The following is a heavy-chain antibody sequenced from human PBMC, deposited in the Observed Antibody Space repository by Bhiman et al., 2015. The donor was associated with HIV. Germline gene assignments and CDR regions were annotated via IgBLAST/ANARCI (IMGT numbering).Heavy chain of an antibody. Sequence: EVQLLESGGGLVQPGGSLRLSCAASGFTFSSYAMSWVRQAPGKGLEWVSAISGSGGSTYYADSVKGRFTISRDNSKNTLYLQMNSLRAEDTAVYYCAREGQYYNFWSGYRYYYGLDVWGQGTTVTVSS. CDR2: ISGSGGST. J-gene: IGHJ6*02. CDR1: GFTFSSYA. D-gene: IGHD3-3*01. CDR3: AREGQYYNFWSGYRYYYGLDV. V-gene: IGHV3-23*01.